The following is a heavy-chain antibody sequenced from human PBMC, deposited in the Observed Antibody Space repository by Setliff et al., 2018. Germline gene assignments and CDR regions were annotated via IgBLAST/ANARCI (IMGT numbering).Heavy chain of an antibody. D-gene: IGHD3-3*01. Sequence: SETLSLTCTVSDDSISSRHYYWSWIRQPAGKGLEWLGQIYTSWSTDYNPSLKGRATLSIDASKKQFSLKLTSVTAADTAVYYCARMSGFLYMDVWGKGTTVTVSS. V-gene: IGHV4-61*09. CDR1: DDSISSRHYY. J-gene: IGHJ6*03. CDR2: IYTSWST. CDR3: ARMSGFLYMDV.